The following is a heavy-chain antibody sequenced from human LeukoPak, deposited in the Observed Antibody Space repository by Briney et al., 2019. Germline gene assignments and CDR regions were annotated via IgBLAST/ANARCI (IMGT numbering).Heavy chain of an antibody. Sequence: ASVKASCKASGYTFTDFGISWVRQAPGQGLEWMGWISAYNGDTNYAQKLQGRVTMTTDTSTSTAYMEVKSLRSDDAAVYYCTRDLGVDTTMIFFDYWGQGSLVTVSS. V-gene: IGHV1-18*01. CDR1: GYTFTDFG. CDR2: ISAYNGDT. J-gene: IGHJ4*02. D-gene: IGHD5-18*01. CDR3: TRDLGVDTTMIFFDY.